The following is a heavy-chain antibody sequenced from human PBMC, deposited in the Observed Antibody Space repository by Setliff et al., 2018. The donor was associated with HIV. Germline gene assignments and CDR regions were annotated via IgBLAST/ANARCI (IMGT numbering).Heavy chain of an antibody. J-gene: IGHJ6*02. Sequence: VASVKVSCKTSGYTFGSHGISWVRQAPGQGLEWMGWISAYNGNTNYAQKFQGRVTMTRDTSTNTAYMELRSLRSDDTAVYYCAREIGDYYDSSGYYPPTDYYYGMDVWGQGTTVTVSS. CDR1: GYTFGSHG. D-gene: IGHD3-22*01. CDR2: ISAYNGNT. V-gene: IGHV1-18*01. CDR3: AREIGDYYDSSGYYPPTDYYYGMDV.